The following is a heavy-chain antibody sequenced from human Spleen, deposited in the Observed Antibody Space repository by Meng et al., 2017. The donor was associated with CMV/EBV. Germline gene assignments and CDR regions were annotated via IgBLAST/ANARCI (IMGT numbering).Heavy chain of an antibody. D-gene: IGHD1-7*01. CDR2: ITPNSGGT. CDR3: ARGGSNWNYYDCFEH. J-gene: IGHJ4*02. CDR1: GYTFTGYY. Sequence: ASVKVPCKTSGYTFTGYYIHWVRQAPGQGPEWMGWITPNSGGTHYAQKFQGRVTMTGDTSISTAYMEMSGLTSDDTAAYYCARGGSNWNYYDCFEHWGQGTLVTVSS. V-gene: IGHV1-2*02.